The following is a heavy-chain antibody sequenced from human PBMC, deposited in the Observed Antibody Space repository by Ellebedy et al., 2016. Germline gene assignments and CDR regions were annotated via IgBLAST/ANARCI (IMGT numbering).Heavy chain of an antibody. V-gene: IGHV4-59*02. J-gene: IGHJ3*01. CDR3: AKWNGDWNAFDV. CDR1: GGSVSSDY. Sequence: SETLSLTCNVSGGSVSSDYWNWIRRPPGKGLEWIGYVFHTGTTNYNPSLKSRVTMSVDTSKSQISLRLMSVTAADTAVYYCAKWNGDWNAFDVWGLGTMVTVSS. D-gene: IGHD1-1*01. CDR2: VFHTGTT.